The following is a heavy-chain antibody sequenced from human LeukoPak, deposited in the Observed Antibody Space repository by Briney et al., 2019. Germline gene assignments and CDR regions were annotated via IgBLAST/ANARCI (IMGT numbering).Heavy chain of an antibody. CDR1: GFTFSSYS. D-gene: IGHD4-17*01. J-gene: IGHJ4*02. CDR3: AREGSLGDYVY. V-gene: IGHV3-7*01. CDR2: IKQDGSEK. Sequence: PGGSLRLSCVASGFTFSSYSMSWVRQAPGKGLEWVANIKQDGSEKYYVDSVKGRFTISRDNAKNSLYLQMNSLRAEDTAVYYCAREGSLGDYVYWGQGTLVTVSS.